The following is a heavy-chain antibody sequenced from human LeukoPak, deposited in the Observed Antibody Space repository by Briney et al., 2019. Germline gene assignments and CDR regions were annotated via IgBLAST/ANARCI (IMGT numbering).Heavy chain of an antibody. D-gene: IGHD3-10*01. CDR2: INSDGSST. Sequence: GGSLRLSCAASGFTFSSYWMHWVRQAPGKGLVWVSRINSDGSSTSYADSVKGRFTISRDKVKKMLYLQINSLRAEDTAVYYCAGDRGGYFDYWGQGTLVTVSS. CDR1: GFTFSSYW. J-gene: IGHJ4*02. V-gene: IGHV3-74*01. CDR3: AGDRGGYFDY.